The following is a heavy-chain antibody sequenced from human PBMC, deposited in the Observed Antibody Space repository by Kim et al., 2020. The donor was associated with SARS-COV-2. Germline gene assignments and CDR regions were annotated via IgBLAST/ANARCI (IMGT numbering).Heavy chain of an antibody. CDR3: SKGGPRTYVSDN. CDR1: GFSFNSYA. D-gene: IGHD3-16*01. CDR2: ISGNGDTT. V-gene: IGHV3-23*01. Sequence: GGSLRLSCAASGFSFNSYAMTWVRQTPGKGLEWVSCISGNGDTTYYADFVKGRFTISRDASKNTLYLQMDNLRADDTAIYYCSKGGPRTYVSDNWGQGVLVTVSS. J-gene: IGHJ4*02.